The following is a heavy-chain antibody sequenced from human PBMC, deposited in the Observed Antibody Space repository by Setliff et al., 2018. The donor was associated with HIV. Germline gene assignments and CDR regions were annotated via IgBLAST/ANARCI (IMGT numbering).Heavy chain of an antibody. Sequence: SETLSLTCTVSGASVTNVLYYWSWLRQPAGKGLEWIGHIYTSGNSRYTNYNSSLESRVAISLDTSSNQFSLELSSVTAADMAVYHCAREREAWSAYDSWGQGTLVTVSS. V-gene: IGHV4-61*09. D-gene: IGHD3-3*01. J-gene: IGHJ5*02. CDR1: GASVTNVLYY. CDR3: AREREAWSAYDS. CDR2: IYTSGNSRYT.